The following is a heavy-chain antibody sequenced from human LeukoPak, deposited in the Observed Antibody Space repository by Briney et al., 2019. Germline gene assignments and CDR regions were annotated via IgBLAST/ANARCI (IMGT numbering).Heavy chain of an antibody. J-gene: IGHJ4*02. CDR2: INHSGST. CDR1: GGSFSGYY. CDR3: ARVSRGYSYGSFDY. D-gene: IGHD5-18*01. Sequence: PSETLSLTCAVYGGSFSGYYWSWIRQPPGKGLEWIGEINHSGSTNYNPSLKSRVTISVDTSENQFSLKLSSVTAADTAVYYCARVSRGYSYGSFDYGGQGTLVTVSS. V-gene: IGHV4-34*01.